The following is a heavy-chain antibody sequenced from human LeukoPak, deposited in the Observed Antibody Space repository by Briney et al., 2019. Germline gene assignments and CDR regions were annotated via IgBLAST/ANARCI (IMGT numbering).Heavy chain of an antibody. Sequence: GGSLRPAWAAAGFTFSNYAMSWVRQVPRGWLGWVSTIGRGGRTNYAHSVKRRFTISRDISKNTLYLQMNSLRADDTAVYSCAKGYNSDWGQGTLVTVPS. CDR2: IGRGGRT. V-gene: IGHV3-23*01. CDR1: GFTFSNYA. CDR3: AKGYNSD. D-gene: IGHD6-19*01. J-gene: IGHJ4*02.